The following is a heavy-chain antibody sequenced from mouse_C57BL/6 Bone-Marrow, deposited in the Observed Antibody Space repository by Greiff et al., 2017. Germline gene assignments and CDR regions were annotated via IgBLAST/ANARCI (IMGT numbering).Heavy chain of an antibody. CDR2: MHPNGGSP. J-gene: IGHJ4*01. Sequence: VKLQQPGAELVKPGASVKLSCKASGYTFTNYWMHWVNQRPGQGLEWIGMMHPNGGSPDYNEKFKSEATLSVDKSSRTAYMELSSLTSEDSAVYYCARSYDYDDYTMDYWGQGTSVTVSS. CDR1: GYTFTNYW. V-gene: IGHV1-64*01. D-gene: IGHD2-4*01. CDR3: ARSYDYDDYTMDY.